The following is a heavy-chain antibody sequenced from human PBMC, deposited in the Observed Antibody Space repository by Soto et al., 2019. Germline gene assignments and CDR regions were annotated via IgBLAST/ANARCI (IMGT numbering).Heavy chain of an antibody. J-gene: IGHJ4*02. CDR2: ISYDGSNK. Sequence: WVRQAPGKGXEWVAVISYDGSNKYYADSVKGRFTISRDNSKNTLYLQMNSLRTGDTAVYYCAKNQPSWATRAAFDYWGQGTLVTVSS. V-gene: IGHV3-30-3*02. CDR3: AKNQPSWATRAAFDY. D-gene: IGHD2-2*01.